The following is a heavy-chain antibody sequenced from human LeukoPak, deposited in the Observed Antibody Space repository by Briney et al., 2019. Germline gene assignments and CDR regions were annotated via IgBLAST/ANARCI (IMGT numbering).Heavy chain of an antibody. CDR2: IIPIFGTA. CDR1: GGTFSSYA. V-gene: IGHV1-69*13. D-gene: IGHD2-15*01. Sequence: SVKVSCKASGGTFSSYAISWVRQAPRQGLEWMGGIIPIFGTANYAQKFQGRVTITADESTSTAYMELSSLRSEDTAVYYCARTDIVVVVAATLGLGGYFDYWGQGTLVTVSS. J-gene: IGHJ4*02. CDR3: ARTDIVVVVAATLGLGGYFDY.